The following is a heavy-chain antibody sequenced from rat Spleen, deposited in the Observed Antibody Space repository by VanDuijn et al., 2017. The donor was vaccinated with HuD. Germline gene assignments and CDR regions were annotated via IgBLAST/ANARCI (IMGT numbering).Heavy chain of an antibody. J-gene: IGHJ2*01. CDR3: ARGSAFFDH. CDR2: IWGNGSP. V-gene: IGHV2-13*01. CDR1: GFSLSNYG. D-gene: IGHD3-3*01. Sequence: QVQLKESGPGLVQPSQTLSLTCTVSGFSLSNYGLIWVRQPPGKGLEWMGVIWGNGSPDYNSAIKSRLSVSRDTSKSQVFLKMNSLQTEDSAMYFCARGSAFFDHWGQGVMVTVSS.